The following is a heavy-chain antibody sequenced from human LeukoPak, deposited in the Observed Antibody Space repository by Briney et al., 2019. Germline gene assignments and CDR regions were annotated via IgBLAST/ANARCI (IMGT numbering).Heavy chain of an antibody. CDR2: IKQDGSEK. CDR1: GFTFSSYW. Sequence: PGGSLRLSCAASGFTFSSYWMSWVRQAPGKGLEWVANIKQDGSEKYYVDSVKGRFTISRDNAKNTLYLQMNSLRAEDTAVYYCARDFLYYYYYGMDVWGQGTTVTVSS. V-gene: IGHV3-7*01. J-gene: IGHJ6*02. CDR3: ARDFLYYYYYGMDV.